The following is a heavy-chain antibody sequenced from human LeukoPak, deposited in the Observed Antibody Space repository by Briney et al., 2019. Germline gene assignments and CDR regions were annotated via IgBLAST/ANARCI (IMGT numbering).Heavy chain of an antibody. CDR1: GGSISSGSYY. D-gene: IGHD6-6*01. J-gene: IGHJ4*02. CDR3: ASSIAAFFDY. CDR2: IYTSGST. Sequence: PSETLSLTXTVSGGSISSGSYYWSGIRQPAGKGLEWIGRIYTSGSTNYNPSLKSRVTISVDTSKNQFSLKLSSVTAADTAVYSCASSIAAFFDYWGQGTLVTVSS. V-gene: IGHV4-61*02.